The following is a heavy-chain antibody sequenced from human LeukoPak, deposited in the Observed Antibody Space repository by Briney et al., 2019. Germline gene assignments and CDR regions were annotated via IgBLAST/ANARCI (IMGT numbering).Heavy chain of an antibody. D-gene: IGHD6-6*01. CDR1: GFTFSSYG. Sequence: GGSLRLSCATSGFTFSSYGMHWVRQAPGKGLEWVAVIWYDGSNKYYADSVKGRFTISRDNSKNTLYLQMNSLRAEDTAVYYWTKGRRVAARGSYFDYWGEGALVTVSS. J-gene: IGHJ4*02. V-gene: IGHV3-33*06. CDR3: TKGRRVAARGSYFDY. CDR2: IWYDGSNK.